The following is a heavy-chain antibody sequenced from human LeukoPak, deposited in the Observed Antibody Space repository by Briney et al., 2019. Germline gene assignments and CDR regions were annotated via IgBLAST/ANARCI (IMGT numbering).Heavy chain of an antibody. Sequence: TSETLSLTCTVSGGSISSYYRSWIRQPPGKGLEWIGYIYYSGSTNYNPSLKSRVTISVDTSKNQFSLKLSSVTAADTAVYYCARLHHTVTSHVDYWGQGTLVTVSS. CDR2: IYYSGST. CDR3: ARLHHTVTSHVDY. D-gene: IGHD4-17*01. V-gene: IGHV4-59*08. CDR1: GGSISSYY. J-gene: IGHJ4*02.